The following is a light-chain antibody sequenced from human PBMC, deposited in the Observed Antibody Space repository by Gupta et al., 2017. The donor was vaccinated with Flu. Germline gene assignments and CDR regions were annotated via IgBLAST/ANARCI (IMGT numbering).Light chain of an antibody. CDR2: NTN. CDR1: SGSVSAYY. CDR3: ALYVRTGLYV. Sequence: GTVTLTCGFSSGSVSAYYPSWYQQTPAQAPRLLIYNTNTRSAGVPGRFSASFLGNTAALTITGAQAEEECDYYCALYVRTGLYVFGTGTKVTVL. J-gene: IGLJ1*01. V-gene: IGLV8-61*01.